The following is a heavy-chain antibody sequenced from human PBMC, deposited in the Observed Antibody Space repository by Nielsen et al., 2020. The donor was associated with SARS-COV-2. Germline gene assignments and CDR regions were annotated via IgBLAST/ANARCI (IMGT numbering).Heavy chain of an antibody. CDR1: GFTFSSYG. CDR2: IWYDGSNE. CDR3: ARGLRYFDTSPFDY. J-gene: IGHJ4*02. D-gene: IGHD3-9*01. V-gene: IGHV3-33*01. Sequence: GGSLRLSCAASGFTFSSYGMHWVRQAPGKGLEWVAGIWYDGSNENYAESVKGRFTISRDNSNNTLFLQMDSLTADDTAVYYCARGLRYFDTSPFDYWGQGTLVTVSS.